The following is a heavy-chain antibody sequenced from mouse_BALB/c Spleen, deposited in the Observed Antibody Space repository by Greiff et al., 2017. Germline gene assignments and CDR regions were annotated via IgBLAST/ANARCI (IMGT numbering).Heavy chain of an antibody. CDR2: ISDGGSYT. V-gene: IGHV5-4*02. CDR1: GFTFSDYY. CDR3: ARGGGRPYFDY. J-gene: IGHJ2*01. Sequence: DVKLVESGGGLVKPGGSLKLSCAASGFTFSDYYMYWVRQTPEKRLEWVATISDGGSYTYYPDSVKGRFTISRDNAKNNLYLQMSSLKYEDTAMYYCARGGGRPYFDYWGQGTTLTVSS.